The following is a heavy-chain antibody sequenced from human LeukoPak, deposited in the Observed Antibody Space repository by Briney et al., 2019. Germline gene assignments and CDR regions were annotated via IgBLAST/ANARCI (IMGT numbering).Heavy chain of an antibody. CDR3: ARDLMLYSGNYSLALGY. CDR2: INDSGST. J-gene: IGHJ4*02. V-gene: IGHV4-34*01. Sequence: SETLSLTCSAYGGLFSGYYWNWIRQPPGKGLEWIGEINDSGSTNYNPSLKSRVTMSVDTSKKQLSLKLSSVTAADAAVYYCARDLMLYSGNYSLALGYWGQGTLVTVSS. CDR1: GGLFSGYY. D-gene: IGHD1-26*01.